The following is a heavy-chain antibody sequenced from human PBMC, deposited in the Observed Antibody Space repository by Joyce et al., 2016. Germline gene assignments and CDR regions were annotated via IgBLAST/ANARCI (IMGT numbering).Heavy chain of an antibody. J-gene: IGHJ4*02. CDR3: ARDSNSCSGGNCYFHLDY. CDR1: GFTFSSYA. CDR2: ISYDGSKK. D-gene: IGHD2-15*01. V-gene: IGHV3-30*04. Sequence: QVQLAESGGGVVQPGRSLRLSCSASGFTFSSYAMHWVRQAPGKGMEWVAVISYDGSKKNYADSVKGRFTISRDNSKNTLYLQMNSLRPEDTAVYYCARDSNSCSGGNCYFHLDYWGQGTLVTVSS.